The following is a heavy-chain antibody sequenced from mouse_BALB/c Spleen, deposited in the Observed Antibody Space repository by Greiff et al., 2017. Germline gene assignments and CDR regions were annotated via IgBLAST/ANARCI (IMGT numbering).Heavy chain of an antibody. CDR2: ISYDGSN. V-gene: IGHV3-6*02. J-gene: IGHJ1*01. Sequence: EVQLQQSGPGLVKPSQSLSLTCSVTGYSITSGYYWNWIRQFPGNKLEWMGYISYDGSNNYNPSLKNRISITRDTSKNQFFLKLNSVTTEDTATYYCARIYYGYDWYFDVWGAGTTVTVSS. CDR1: GYSITSGYY. D-gene: IGHD2-2*01. CDR3: ARIYYGYDWYFDV.